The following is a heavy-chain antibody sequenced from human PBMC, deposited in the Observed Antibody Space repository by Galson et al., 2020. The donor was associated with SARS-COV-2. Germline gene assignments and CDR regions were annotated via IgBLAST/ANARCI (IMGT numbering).Heavy chain of an antibody. D-gene: IGHD3-22*01. V-gene: IGHV3-64*04. Sequence: TGGSLRLSCSASGFTFSSYAMHWVRQAPGKGLEYVSAISSNGGSTYYADSVKGRFTISRDNSKNTLYLQMNSLRAEDTAVYYCAKDGLYYYDSSGYMQNAFDIWGQGTMVTVSS. CDR2: ISSNGGST. J-gene: IGHJ3*02. CDR3: AKDGLYYYDSSGYMQNAFDI. CDR1: GFTFSSYA.